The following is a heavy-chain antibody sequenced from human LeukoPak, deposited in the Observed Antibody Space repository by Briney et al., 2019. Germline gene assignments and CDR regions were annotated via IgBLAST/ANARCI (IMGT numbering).Heavy chain of an antibody. V-gene: IGHV4-34*01. D-gene: IGHD5-18*01. CDR1: GGSFSGYY. J-gene: IGHJ4*02. CDR2: INHSGST. CDR3: ASTAMVTGALGPDY. Sequence: SETLSLTCAVYGGSFSGYYWSWIRQPPGKGLEWIGEINHSGSTNYNPSLKSRVTISVDTSKNQFSLKLSSVTAADTAVYYCASTAMVTGALGPDYWGQGTLVTVSS.